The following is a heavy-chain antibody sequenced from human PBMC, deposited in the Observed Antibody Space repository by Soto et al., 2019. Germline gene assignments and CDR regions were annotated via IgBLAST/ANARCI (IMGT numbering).Heavy chain of an antibody. D-gene: IGHD1-26*01. CDR1: GFSLSNARMG. V-gene: IGHV2-26*01. CDR3: ARMDSWSYVDY. CDR2: IFSNDEK. Sequence: QVNLKESGPVLVKPTETLTLTCTVSGFSLSNARMGVSWIRQHPGKALEWLAHIFSNDEKSYSTSLKSRLTISKDTAKGQVVLTMTNMDPVDPATYYCARMDSWSYVDYWGQGTLVTVSS. J-gene: IGHJ4*02.